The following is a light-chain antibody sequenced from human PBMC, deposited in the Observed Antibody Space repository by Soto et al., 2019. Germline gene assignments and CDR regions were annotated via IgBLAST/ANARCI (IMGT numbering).Light chain of an antibody. CDR2: DAS. CDR3: QQHSNSWT. J-gene: IGKJ1*01. V-gene: IGKV3-11*01. CDR1: QSVRSY. Sequence: EIVLTQSPATLSLSPGERATLSCRASQSVRSYLAWYQQKPGQAPRLLIYDASNRATGIPGRFSGSGSGTDFTLTISSLEPEDFAVYYCQQHSNSWTFGQGTKVEIK.